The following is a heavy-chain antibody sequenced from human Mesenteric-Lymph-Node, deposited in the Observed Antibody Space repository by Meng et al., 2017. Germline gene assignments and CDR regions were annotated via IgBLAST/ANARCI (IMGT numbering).Heavy chain of an antibody. D-gene: IGHD1-1*01. CDR2: MNPNSGNT. CDR1: GYTFTSYD. CDR3: ARGELAQTFDY. Sequence: VSVKVSCKASGYTFTSYDINWVRQATGQGLEWMGWMNPNSGNTGYAQKLQGRVTMTRNTSISTAYMELSSLRSEDTAVYYCARGELAQTFDYWGQGTLVTVSS. V-gene: IGHV1-8*01. J-gene: IGHJ4*02.